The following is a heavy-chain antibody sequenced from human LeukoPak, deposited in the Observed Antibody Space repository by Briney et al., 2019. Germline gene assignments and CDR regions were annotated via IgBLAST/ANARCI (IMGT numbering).Heavy chain of an antibody. CDR1: GFSISSGYY. D-gene: IGHD1-1*01. Sequence: SETLSLTCAVSGFSISSGYYWGWIRPPPGKGLAWIGSIYHSGTTYYNPSLKSRVSISVDTSKNQFSLKLSSVTAADTALYYWAASKNYWNDHYYHYDMDVWGKGTTVTVSS. J-gene: IGHJ6*03. CDR3: AASKNYWNDHYYHYDMDV. CDR2: IYHSGTT. V-gene: IGHV4-38-2*01.